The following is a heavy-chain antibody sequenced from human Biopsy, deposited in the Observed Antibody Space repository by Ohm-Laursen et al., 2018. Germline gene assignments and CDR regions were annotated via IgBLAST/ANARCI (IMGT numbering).Heavy chain of an antibody. Sequence: SDTLSLTCAVFGKTFSDYQWSWIRQPPGKGLEWIGQINQAGTTNYNPSLKSRVSISADASKYEFSLRLTSVTAADTAVYLCGNEVHGRDHWGQGTLVTVSS. CDR2: INQAGTT. J-gene: IGHJ4*02. CDR1: GKTFSDYQ. D-gene: IGHD2-15*01. V-gene: IGHV4-34*08. CDR3: GNEVHGRDH.